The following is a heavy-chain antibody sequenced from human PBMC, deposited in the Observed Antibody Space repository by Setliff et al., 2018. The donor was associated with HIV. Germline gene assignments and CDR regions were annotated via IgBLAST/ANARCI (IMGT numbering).Heavy chain of an antibody. CDR3: ARNFGGNCSSMSCPGLFDP. V-gene: IGHV3-30*02. Sequence: GGSLRLSCAASGFTFSNYGMHWVRQAPGKVLEWVAFIRYDGSNTYYADSVKVLFTISRDNAKNTLYLQMNSLRSEDTAVYYCARNFGGNCSSMSCPGLFDPWGQGTLVTVSS. J-gene: IGHJ5*02. CDR2: IRYDGSNT. CDR1: GFTFSNYG. D-gene: IGHD2-2*01.